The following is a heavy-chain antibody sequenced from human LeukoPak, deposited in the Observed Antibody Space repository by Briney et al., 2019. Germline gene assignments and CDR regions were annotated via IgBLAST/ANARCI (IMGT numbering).Heavy chain of an antibody. J-gene: IGHJ3*02. D-gene: IGHD4-17*01. Sequence: SETLSLTCVVSGDSFSSHYWTWIRQSPGKGLEWIGYISYIGSTNYNPFLKSRVTISIDTSKNQFSLKLRSVTAADTAVYYCARDLVTVTKGFDIWGLGTMVSVSS. V-gene: IGHV4-59*11. CDR2: ISYIGST. CDR3: ARDLVTVTKGFDI. CDR1: GDSFSSHY.